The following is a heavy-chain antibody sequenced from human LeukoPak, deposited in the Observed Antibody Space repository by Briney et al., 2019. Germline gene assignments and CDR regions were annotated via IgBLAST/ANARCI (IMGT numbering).Heavy chain of an antibody. CDR3: ARVSYDYDYYYYGMDV. Sequence: SETLSLTCTVSGGSISSYYWSWIRQPPGKGLEWIGYIYYSGSTNYNPSLKSRVTISVDTSKNQFSLKLSSVTAADTAVNYCARVSYDYDYYYYGMDVWGQGTTVTVSS. CDR1: GGSISSYY. J-gene: IGHJ6*02. V-gene: IGHV4-59*01. D-gene: IGHD5-12*01. CDR2: IYYSGST.